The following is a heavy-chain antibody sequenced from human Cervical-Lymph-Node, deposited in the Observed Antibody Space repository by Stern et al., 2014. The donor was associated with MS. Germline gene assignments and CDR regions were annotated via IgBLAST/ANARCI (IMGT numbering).Heavy chain of an antibody. D-gene: IGHD3-22*01. Sequence: VQLVQSGAEVKKPGASVKVSCKASGYSFSNYAMHWVRQAPGQRLEWMGWINAGDGNTKYSQKFQVRVTITRDTSASTAYLELSSLSSEDTAVYYCARGALVVLADNPPADFWGQGTLVTVSS. CDR3: ARGALVVLADNPPADF. CDR1: GYSFSNYA. V-gene: IGHV1-3*01. J-gene: IGHJ4*02. CDR2: INAGDGNT.